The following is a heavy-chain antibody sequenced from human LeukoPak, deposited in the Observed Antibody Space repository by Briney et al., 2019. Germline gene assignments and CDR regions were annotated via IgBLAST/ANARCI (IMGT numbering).Heavy chain of an antibody. D-gene: IGHD3-10*01. Sequence: PSETLSLTCTVSGGSISSGDYYWSWIRQPPGKGLEWIGYIYYSGSTYYNPSLKSRVTISIDTSKTQFSLRLTSVTAADTAVYYCARHQLRGFLDDNWGQGALVTVSS. J-gene: IGHJ4*02. CDR3: ARHQLRGFLDDN. CDR1: GGSISSGDYY. V-gene: IGHV4-30-4*01. CDR2: IYYSGST.